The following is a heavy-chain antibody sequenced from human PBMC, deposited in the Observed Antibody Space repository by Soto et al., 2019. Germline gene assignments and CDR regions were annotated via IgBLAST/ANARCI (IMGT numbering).Heavy chain of an antibody. CDR1: GFPVSTNY. D-gene: IGHD4-17*01. J-gene: IGHJ5*02. V-gene: IGHV3-66*01. Sequence: EVQLVESGGGLVQPGGSLRLSCAASGFPVSTNYVSWVRQAPGKGLEWVSIIYDGGGTYYADSVKGRFTITRDNFKNMMYLQMNSLRAEDTAVYYCARGDGDYGRRLDPWGQGTQVTVSS. CDR2: IYDGGGT. CDR3: ARGDGDYGRRLDP.